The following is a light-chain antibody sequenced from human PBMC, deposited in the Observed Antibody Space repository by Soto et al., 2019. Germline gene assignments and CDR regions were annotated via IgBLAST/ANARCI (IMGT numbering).Light chain of an antibody. CDR1: DSDIGNYNY. Sequence: QSVLTQPASVSGSPGQSITISCTGTDSDIGNYNYVSWYQQHPGKAPKLMIYGVTNRTSGVSDRFSGSKSGNAASLTISGLQAEDEDDYYCSSYTSYTTLWVFGGGTKVSVL. J-gene: IGLJ3*02. V-gene: IGLV2-14*01. CDR2: GVT. CDR3: SSYTSYTTLWV.